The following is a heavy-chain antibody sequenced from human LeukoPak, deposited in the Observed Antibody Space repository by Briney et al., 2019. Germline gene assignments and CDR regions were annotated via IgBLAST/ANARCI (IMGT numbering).Heavy chain of an antibody. V-gene: IGHV3-23*01. D-gene: IGHD3-3*01. Sequence: GVSLRLFCAASGFTISSYAMSWVRQARGKGLEWVSAISGSGGSTYYADSVKGRFTISRDNSKNTLYLQMNSLRAEDTAVYYCAKSAHYDFWSGYLMGDAFDIWGQGTMVTVSS. J-gene: IGHJ3*02. CDR1: GFTISSYA. CDR2: ISGSGGST. CDR3: AKSAHYDFWSGYLMGDAFDI.